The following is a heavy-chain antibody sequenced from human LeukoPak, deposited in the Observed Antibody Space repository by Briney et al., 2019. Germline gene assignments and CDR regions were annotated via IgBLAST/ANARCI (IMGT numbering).Heavy chain of an antibody. CDR1: GGSFSGYY. CDR2: INHSGST. V-gene: IGHV4-34*01. Sequence: SETLSLTCAVYGGSFSGYYWSWIRQPPGKGLEWIGEINHSGSTNYNPSLKSRVTISVDTSKNQFSLKLSSVTAADTAVYYCAKGRYSSSWYYGMDYFDYWGQGTLVTVSS. CDR3: AKGRYSSSWYYGMDYFDY. D-gene: IGHD6-13*01. J-gene: IGHJ4*02.